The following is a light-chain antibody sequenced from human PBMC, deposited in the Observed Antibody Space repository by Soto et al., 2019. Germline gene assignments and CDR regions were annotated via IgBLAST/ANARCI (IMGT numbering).Light chain of an antibody. CDR2: DVS. J-gene: IGLJ1*01. CDR3: SSYTASSTYV. Sequence: QSVLTQPASASGSPGQSITIFCTGTSSDVGGYNYVSWYQHHPGKAPKLMIFDVSNRPSGVSNRFSGSKSGNTASLTISGLQAEDEADYYCSSYTASSTYVFGTGTKVTVL. CDR1: SSDVGGYNY. V-gene: IGLV2-14*03.